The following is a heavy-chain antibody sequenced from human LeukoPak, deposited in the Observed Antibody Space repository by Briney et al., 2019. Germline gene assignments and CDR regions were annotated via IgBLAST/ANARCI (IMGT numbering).Heavy chain of an antibody. CDR1: GFTFSSYS. V-gene: IGHV3-21*04. Sequence: GGSLRLSCAASGFTFSSYSMNWVRQAPGKGLEWVSSISSSSSYIYYADSVKGRFTISRDNAKNTLYLQMGSLRAEDTAVYYCARVTGYVMEDYFDYWGQGTLVTVSS. CDR2: ISSSSSYI. CDR3: ARVTGYVMEDYFDY. J-gene: IGHJ4*02. D-gene: IGHD6-13*01.